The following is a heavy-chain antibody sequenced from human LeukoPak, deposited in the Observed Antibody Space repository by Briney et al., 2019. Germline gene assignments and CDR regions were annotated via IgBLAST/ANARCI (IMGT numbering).Heavy chain of an antibody. D-gene: IGHD6-13*01. V-gene: IGHV3-23*01. CDR2: ISGSGGGT. J-gene: IGHJ3*02. CDR1: GFTFSSYA. CDR3: AKEIVAAWIDAFDI. Sequence: PGGSLRLSCAASGFTFSSYAMSWVRQAPGKGLEWVSAISGSGGGTYYADSVKGRFTISRDNSKNTQYLQMSSLRAEDTALYYCAKEIVAAWIDAFDIWGQGTMVTVSS.